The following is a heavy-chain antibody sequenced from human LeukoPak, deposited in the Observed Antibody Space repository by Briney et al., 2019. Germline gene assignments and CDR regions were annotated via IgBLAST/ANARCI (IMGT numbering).Heavy chain of an antibody. D-gene: IGHD7-27*01. CDR2: IYYSGST. V-gene: IGHV4-39*01. CDR3: TISQTQLGIGYGFDI. CDR1: GGSISSSSYY. Sequence: SETLSLTCTVSGGSISSSSYYWGWIRQPPGKGLEWIGSIYYSGSTYYNPSLKSRVTISVDTSKNQFSLKLSSVAAADTAVYYCTISQTQLGIGYGFDIWLQGTMVTVSS. J-gene: IGHJ3*02.